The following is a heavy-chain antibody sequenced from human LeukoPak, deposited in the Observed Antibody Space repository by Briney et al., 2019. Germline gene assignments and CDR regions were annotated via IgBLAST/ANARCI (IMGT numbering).Heavy chain of an antibody. Sequence: PSETLSLTCTVSGGSISSYYWSWIRQPPGKGLEWIGYIYYSGSTNYNPALKSRVTISVATSKNQFSLKLSSVTAADTAVYYCARVDVWFDPWGQGTLVTVSS. CDR1: GGSISSYY. J-gene: IGHJ5*02. V-gene: IGHV4-59*01. CDR2: IYYSGST. CDR3: ARVDVWFDP.